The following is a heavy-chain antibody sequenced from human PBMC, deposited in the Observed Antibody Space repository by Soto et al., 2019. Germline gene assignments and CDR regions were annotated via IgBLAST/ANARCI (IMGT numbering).Heavy chain of an antibody. CDR2: INHSGST. D-gene: IGHD5-12*01. CDR3: ARAGSGGGMATRRRPYYFDY. J-gene: IGHJ4*02. CDR1: GGSFSGYY. Sequence: SETLSLTCAVYGGSFSGYYWSWIRQPPGKGLEWIGEINHSGSTNYNPSLKSRVTISVDTSKNQFSLKLSSVTAADTAVYYCARAGSGGGMATRRRPYYFDYWGQGTLVTVSS. V-gene: IGHV4-34*01.